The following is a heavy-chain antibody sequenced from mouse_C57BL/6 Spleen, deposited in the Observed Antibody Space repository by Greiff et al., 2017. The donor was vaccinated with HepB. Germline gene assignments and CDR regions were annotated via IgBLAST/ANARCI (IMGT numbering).Heavy chain of an antibody. J-gene: IGHJ3*01. V-gene: IGHV1-50*01. CDR3: AAQATWFAY. CDR1: GYTFTSYW. D-gene: IGHD3-2*02. Sequence: QVQLQQPGAELVKPGASVKLSCKASGYTFTSYWMQWVKQRPGQGLEWIGEIDPSDSYTNYNQKFKGKATLTVDTSSSTAYMQLSSLTSEDSAVYYGAAQATWFAYWGQGTLVTVSA. CDR2: IDPSDSYT.